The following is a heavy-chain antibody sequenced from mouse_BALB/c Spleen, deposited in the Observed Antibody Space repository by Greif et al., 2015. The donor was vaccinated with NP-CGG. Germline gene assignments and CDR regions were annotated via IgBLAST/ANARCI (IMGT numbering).Heavy chain of an antibody. J-gene: IGHJ3*01. Sequence: VQLKESGPELVKPGASVKISCKASGYTFTDYNMHWVKQSHGKSLEWIGYIYPYNGGTGYNQKFKSKATLTVDISSSTAYMELRSLTSEDSAVYYCAREMTQGLAYWGQGTLVTVSA. CDR2: IYPYNGGT. D-gene: IGHD3-2*02. V-gene: IGHV1S29*02. CDR1: GYTFTDYN. CDR3: AREMTQGLAY.